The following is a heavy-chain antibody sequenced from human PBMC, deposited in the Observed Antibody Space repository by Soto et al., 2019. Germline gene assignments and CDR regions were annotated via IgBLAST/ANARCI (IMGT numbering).Heavy chain of an antibody. CDR2: IYYSGST. Sequence: SETLSLTCTVSGGSISSGSYYGSWIRQHPGKGLEWIGYIYYSGSTYYNPSLKSRVTISVDTSKNQFSLKLSSVTAADTAVYCCASLGYCSGGSCYFGNYYFDYWGQGTLVTTSS. CDR3: ASLGYCSGGSCYFGNYYFDY. J-gene: IGHJ4*01. D-gene: IGHD2-15*01. CDR1: GGSISSGSYY. V-gene: IGHV4-31*03.